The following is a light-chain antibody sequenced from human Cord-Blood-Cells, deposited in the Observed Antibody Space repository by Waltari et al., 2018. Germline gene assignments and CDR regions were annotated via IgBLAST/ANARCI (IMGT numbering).Light chain of an antibody. J-gene: IGKJ1*01. CDR1: QSVSSN. Sequence: EIVMTQSPATLSLPPGERATLPCRASQSVSSNLAWYQQKPGQAPRLLIYGASTRATGIPARFSGSGSGTEFTLTISSLQSEDFAVYYCQQYNNWPPWTFGQGTKVEIK. V-gene: IGKV3-15*01. CDR2: GAS. CDR3: QQYNNWPPWT.